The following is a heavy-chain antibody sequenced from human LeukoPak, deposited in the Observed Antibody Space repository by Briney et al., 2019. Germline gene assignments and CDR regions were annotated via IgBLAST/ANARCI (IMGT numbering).Heavy chain of an antibody. J-gene: IGHJ4*02. V-gene: IGHV4-59*01. CDR1: GGSISSYY. Sequence: PSETLSLTCTVSGGSISSYYWSWIRQPPGKGLEWIGYIYYNGSTNYNPSLKSRVTISVDTSKNQFSLKLSPVTAADTAMYYCARVSGYDWESFYDYWGQGSLVTVSS. CDR3: ARVSGYDWESFYDY. CDR2: IYYNGST. D-gene: IGHD5-12*01.